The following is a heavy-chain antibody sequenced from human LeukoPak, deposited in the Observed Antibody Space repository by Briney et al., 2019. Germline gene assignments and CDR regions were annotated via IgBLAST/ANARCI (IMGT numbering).Heavy chain of an antibody. V-gene: IGHV4-59*01. D-gene: IGHD1-26*01. CDR2: MYYSGNA. Sequence: SSETLSLTCTVSGGSISSYYWSWIRQPPGKGLEWIGYMYYSGNANYNPSLKSRVTISVDTSTNQFSLKLSSVTAADTAVYYCARHPSDRIVGATVFDYWGQGTLVTVSS. CDR3: ARHPSDRIVGATVFDY. CDR1: GGSISSYY. J-gene: IGHJ4*02.